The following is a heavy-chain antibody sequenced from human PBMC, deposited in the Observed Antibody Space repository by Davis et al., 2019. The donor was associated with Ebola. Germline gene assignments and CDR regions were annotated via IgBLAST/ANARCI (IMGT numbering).Heavy chain of an antibody. CDR2: IGSSGSPI. Sequence: GESLKISCAASGFTFTSYYMNWIRQPPGKGLEWLSYIGSSGSPIYYADSVKGRFTISRDNAKNSLFLQMNSLRADDTAVYYCKAGMDVWGQGTTVIVSS. V-gene: IGHV3-11*01. CDR1: GFTFTSYY. J-gene: IGHJ6*02. D-gene: IGHD6-19*01. CDR3: KAGMDV.